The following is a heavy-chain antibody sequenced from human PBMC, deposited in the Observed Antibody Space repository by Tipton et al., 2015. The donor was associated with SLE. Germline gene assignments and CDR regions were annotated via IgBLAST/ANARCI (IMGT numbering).Heavy chain of an antibody. Sequence: TLSLTCTVSGGSISSSYWSWIRQPPGKGLEWIGYIYYSGSTSYNPSLKSRVTISVDTSKNQFSLKLSSVTAADTAVYYCARMGTYYYYGMDVWGRGTTVTVSS. D-gene: IGHD1-1*01. CDR1: GGSISSSY. CDR3: ARMGTYYYYGMDV. V-gene: IGHV4-59*07. CDR2: IYYSGST. J-gene: IGHJ6*02.